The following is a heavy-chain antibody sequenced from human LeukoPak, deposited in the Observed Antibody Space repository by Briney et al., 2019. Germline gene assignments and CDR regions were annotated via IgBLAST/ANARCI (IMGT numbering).Heavy chain of an antibody. CDR1: GGSISSYY. CDR3: ARVAGRDGYNSVAFDI. CDR2: IYYSGST. Sequence: SETLSLTCTVSGGSISSYYWSWIRQPPGKGLEWIGYIYYSGSTNYNPSLKSRVTISVDTSKNQFSLKLSSVTAADTAVYYCARVAGRDGYNSVAFDIWGQGTIVTVSS. D-gene: IGHD5-12*01. J-gene: IGHJ3*02. V-gene: IGHV4-59*01.